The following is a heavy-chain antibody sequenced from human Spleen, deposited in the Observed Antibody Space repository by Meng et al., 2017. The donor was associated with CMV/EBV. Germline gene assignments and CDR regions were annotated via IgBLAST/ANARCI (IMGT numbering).Heavy chain of an antibody. J-gene: IGHJ5*02. D-gene: IGHD2/OR15-2a*01. CDR2: ITATSGST. V-gene: IGHV3-23*01. Sequence: GESLKISCAASGFTFSNYAMAWVRQAPGKGLEWVSPITATSGSTYYTDSVKGRFTISRDNAKNSLYLHLNSLRAEDTAVYYCARVRIPMPGTGNWFDPWGQGTLVTVSS. CDR1: GFTFSNYA. CDR3: ARVRIPMPGTGNWFDP.